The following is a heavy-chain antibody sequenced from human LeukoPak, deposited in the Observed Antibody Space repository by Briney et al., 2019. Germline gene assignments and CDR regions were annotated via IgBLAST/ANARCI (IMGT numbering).Heavy chain of an antibody. J-gene: IGHJ6*03. CDR2: IYTSGST. V-gene: IGHV4-4*07. D-gene: IGHD2-2*01. Sequence: PSETLSLTCTVSGGSIGSYYWSWIRQPAGKGLEWIGRIYTSGSTNYNPSLKSRVTMSVDTSKNQFSLKLSSVTAADTAVYYCARSPYGSTSTNYYMDVWGKGTTVTVSS. CDR3: ARSPYGSTSTNYYMDV. CDR1: GGSIGSYY.